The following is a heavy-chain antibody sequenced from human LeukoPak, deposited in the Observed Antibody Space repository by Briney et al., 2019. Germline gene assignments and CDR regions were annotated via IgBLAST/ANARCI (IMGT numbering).Heavy chain of an antibody. V-gene: IGHV1-2*02. Sequence: ASVKVSCKASGYTFTGYYMHWVRQAPGQGLEWMGWINPNSGGTNYAQKFQGRVTMTRDTSISTAYMELSRLRSDDTAVYYCAGVRVSSITMIVVVNRDAFDIWGQGTMVTVSS. CDR2: INPNSGGT. J-gene: IGHJ3*02. CDR3: AGVRVSSITMIVVVNRDAFDI. CDR1: GYTFTGYY. D-gene: IGHD3-22*01.